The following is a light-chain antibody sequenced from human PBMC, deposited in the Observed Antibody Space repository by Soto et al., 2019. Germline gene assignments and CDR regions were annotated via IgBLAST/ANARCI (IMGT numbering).Light chain of an antibody. Sequence: EMVMTQSPATLSVSPGERATLSCRASQSVSSDLAWYQQKPGQAPRLLIYGASTRATDIPARFSGSGSGTEFTLTISSLQSEDFAVYYCQQYNNWPPVLTFGGGTKVEIK. CDR2: GAS. CDR3: QQYNNWPPVLT. V-gene: IGKV3-15*01. CDR1: QSVSSD. J-gene: IGKJ4*01.